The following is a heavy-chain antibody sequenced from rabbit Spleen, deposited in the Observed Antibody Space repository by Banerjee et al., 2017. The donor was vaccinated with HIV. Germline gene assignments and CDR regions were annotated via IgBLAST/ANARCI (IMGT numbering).Heavy chain of an antibody. V-gene: IGHV1S40*01. CDR2: IAGSSSGFT. CDR3: ARDQGTSFSTYGMDL. Sequence: LEESGGDLVKPGASLTLTCTASGFSFSSSDYMCWVRQAPGKGLEWIACIAGSSSGFTYSATWAKGRFTCSKTSSTTVTLQMTSLTVADTATYFCARDQGTSFSTYGMDLWGQGTLVTVS. CDR1: GFSFSSSDY. D-gene: IGHD1-1*01. J-gene: IGHJ6*01.